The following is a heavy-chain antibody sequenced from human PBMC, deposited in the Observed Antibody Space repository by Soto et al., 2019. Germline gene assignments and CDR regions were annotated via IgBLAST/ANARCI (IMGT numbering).Heavy chain of an antibody. CDR1: GFTFSIYW. V-gene: IGHV3-7*03. CDR3: ARRKETSVTILDY. Sequence: EVQLVESGGGLVQPGGSLRLSCAASGFTFSIYWMTWVRQAPGKGLEWVANIKEDGSEKYYVDSVKGRFTISRDNADNSLHLQMNSLRAEDTAVYYCARRKETSVTILDYWGQGTLVTVSS. CDR2: IKEDGSEK. D-gene: IGHD4-17*01. J-gene: IGHJ4*02.